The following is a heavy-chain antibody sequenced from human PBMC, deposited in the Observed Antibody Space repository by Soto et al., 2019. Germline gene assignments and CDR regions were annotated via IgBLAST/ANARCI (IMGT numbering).Heavy chain of an antibody. Sequence: PGGSLRLSCAASGFTFGNYWMHWVRQASGKGPEWVSRLTSDGRTPYYADSVKGRFTVSRDNAKNTLYLQMNSLRAEDTAVYYCARAEVDYWGPGTLVTVSS. V-gene: IGHV3-74*01. J-gene: IGHJ4*02. CDR1: GFTFGNYW. CDR2: LTSDGRTP. CDR3: ARAEVDY.